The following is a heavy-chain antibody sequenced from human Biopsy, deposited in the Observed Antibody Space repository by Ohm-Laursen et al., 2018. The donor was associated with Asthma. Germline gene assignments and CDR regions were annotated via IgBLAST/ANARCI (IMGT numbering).Heavy chain of an antibody. CDR2: IKHDGTEK. J-gene: IGHJ1*01. Sequence: SLSLSCSHSGFTHRDHWMSWVREVPEKGLEWVANIKHDGTEKNHVDSLKGRFTISRDNAKNSLYLQMNSLRAEDTAVYYCPRTFHFWSPYHAEHYQLWGQGTLVTVSS. CDR1: GFTHRDHW. D-gene: IGHD3-3*02. V-gene: IGHV3-7*01. CDR3: PRTFHFWSPYHAEHYQL.